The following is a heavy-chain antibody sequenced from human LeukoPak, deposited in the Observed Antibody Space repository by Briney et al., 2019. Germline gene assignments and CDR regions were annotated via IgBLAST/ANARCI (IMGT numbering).Heavy chain of an antibody. CDR2: INTNESST. Sequence: GGSLRLSCAASGFTFSSYWMHWVRQAPGKGLVWVSRINTNESSTNYADSVKGRFTISRDNAKNTLYLQMNTLRAEDTAVYYCSRGDYYDSSGYYHYYYYYMDVWGKGTTVTISS. D-gene: IGHD3-22*01. CDR3: SRGDYYDSSGYYHYYYYYMDV. CDR1: GFTFSSYW. J-gene: IGHJ6*03. V-gene: IGHV3-74*01.